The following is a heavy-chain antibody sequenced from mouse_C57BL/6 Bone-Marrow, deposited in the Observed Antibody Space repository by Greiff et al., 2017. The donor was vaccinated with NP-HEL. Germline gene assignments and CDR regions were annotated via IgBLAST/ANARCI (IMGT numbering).Heavy chain of an antibody. CDR1: GYTFTSYG. CDR2: IYPRSGNT. Sequence: QVQLQQSGAELARPGASVKLSCKASGYTFTSYGISWVKQRTGQGLEWIGEIYPRSGNTYYNEKFKGKATLTADKSSSTAYMELRSLTSEDSAVYFCASFYYDYDGVAYWGQGTLVTVSA. D-gene: IGHD2-4*01. CDR3: ASFYYDYDGVAY. V-gene: IGHV1-81*01. J-gene: IGHJ3*01.